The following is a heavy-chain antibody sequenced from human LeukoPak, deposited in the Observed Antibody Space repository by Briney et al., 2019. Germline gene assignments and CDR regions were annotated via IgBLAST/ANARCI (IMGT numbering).Heavy chain of an antibody. D-gene: IGHD1-26*01. J-gene: IGHJ4*02. Sequence: PGGSLRLSCAASGFTFSSYSMNWVRQAPGKGLEWVGLIKNKHEHQATDYAAPVRERFTITRDDSSSTLFLQMNSLKTEDTAVYYCVTDANRILGARGTGYWGQGILVTVSS. CDR1: GFTFSSYS. CDR2: IKNKHEHQAT. CDR3: VTDANRILGARGTGY. V-gene: IGHV3-15*07.